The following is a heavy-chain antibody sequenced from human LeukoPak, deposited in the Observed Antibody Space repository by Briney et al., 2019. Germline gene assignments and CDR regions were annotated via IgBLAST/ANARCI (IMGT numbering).Heavy chain of an antibody. Sequence: GGSLRLSCAASGFTVSRNYMSWARQAPGKGLEWVSVIYSGGRTEYADSVKGRFTISRDNSKNTLYLQMNSLRAEDTAVYYCARESGSYYGVTLDYWGQGTLVTVSS. J-gene: IGHJ4*02. CDR1: GFTVSRNY. CDR2: IYSGGRT. CDR3: ARESGSYYGVTLDY. V-gene: IGHV3-66*01. D-gene: IGHD1-26*01.